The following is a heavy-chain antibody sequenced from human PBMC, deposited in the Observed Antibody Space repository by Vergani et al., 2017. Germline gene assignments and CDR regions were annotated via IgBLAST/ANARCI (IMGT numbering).Heavy chain of an antibody. CDR3: ARVMYRDEASTGYRLEGMDI. J-gene: IGHJ6*02. Sequence: QVQLPESGPGLVKPSQTLSLTCAVSGGSISSGGYYWSWIRQHPGKGLEWIGYIYYSGSTYYNPSLKSRVTISVDTSKNQFSLKLSSVTAADTAVYFCARVMYRDEASTGYRLEGMDIWGQGTTVTISS. V-gene: IGHV4-31*11. CDR2: IYYSGST. D-gene: IGHD3-9*01. CDR1: GGSISSGGYY.